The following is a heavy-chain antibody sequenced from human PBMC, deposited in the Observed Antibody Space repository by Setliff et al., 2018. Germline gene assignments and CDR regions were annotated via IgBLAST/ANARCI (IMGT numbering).Heavy chain of an antibody. D-gene: IGHD1-26*01. CDR3: ARAPDSGTYNLYPYYNDV. V-gene: IGHV4-59*08. CDR1: GGSISGYY. J-gene: IGHJ6*03. CDR2: IYSNGSI. Sequence: SETLSLTCNVSGGSISGYYWSWIRQPPGKGLEWIGNIYSNGSIKYNPSLRSRVTISVDTVKNQFSLRLSSLTAADTAVYYCARAPDSGTYNLYPYYNDVWGKGTTVTVSS.